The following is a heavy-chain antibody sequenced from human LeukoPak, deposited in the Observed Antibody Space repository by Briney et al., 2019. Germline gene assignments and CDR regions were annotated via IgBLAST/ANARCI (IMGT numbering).Heavy chain of an antibody. Sequence: GGSLRLFCAASGFTFSSYSMNWDRQARGRGLEWVSHITSIGSTIYYADSVKGRFTIYRDNAKDSLYLQMNSLRDEDTAVYYCAGGGIYPLDYWGQGTLVTVSS. J-gene: IGHJ4*02. D-gene: IGHD1-26*01. CDR2: ITSIGSTI. V-gene: IGHV3-48*02. CDR3: AGGGIYPLDY. CDR1: GFTFSSYS.